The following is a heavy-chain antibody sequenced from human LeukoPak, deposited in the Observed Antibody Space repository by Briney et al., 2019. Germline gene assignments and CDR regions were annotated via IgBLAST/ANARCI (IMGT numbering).Heavy chain of an antibody. J-gene: IGHJ3*02. CDR3: ARQFGPTDAFDI. V-gene: IGHV1-2*02. D-gene: IGHD3-16*01. CDR2: IKPRFSGT. CDR1: GITIAGYD. Sequence: ASVKVSCKASGITIAGYDVHWVRQAPGQGLEWMGRIKPRFSGTNHAEKFQGRVTMTRDTSMTTAYMELSSLTSDDTAVYYCARQFGPTDAFDIWGQGTTVTVSS.